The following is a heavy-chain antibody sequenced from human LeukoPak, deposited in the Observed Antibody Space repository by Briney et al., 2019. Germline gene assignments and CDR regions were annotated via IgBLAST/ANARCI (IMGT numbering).Heavy chain of an antibody. Sequence: SETLSLTCADYGGSFSGYYWSWIRQPPGKGLEWIGEINHSGSTNYNPSLKSRVTISVDTSKNQFSLKLSSVTAADTAVYYCARDVRFLEWLSPRRWFDPWGQGTLVTVSS. J-gene: IGHJ5*02. CDR3: ARDVRFLEWLSPRRWFDP. D-gene: IGHD3-3*01. CDR2: INHSGST. CDR1: GGSFSGYY. V-gene: IGHV4-34*01.